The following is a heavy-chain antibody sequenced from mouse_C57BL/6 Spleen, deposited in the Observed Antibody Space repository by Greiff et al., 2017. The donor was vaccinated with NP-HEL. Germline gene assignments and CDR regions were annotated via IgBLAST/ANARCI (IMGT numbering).Heavy chain of an antibody. CDR2: ISSGGDYI. D-gene: IGHD1-1*01. CDR3: TRVYYGSSYFDY. J-gene: IGHJ2*01. CDR1: GFTFSSYA. V-gene: IGHV5-9-1*02. Sequence: EVNVVESGEGLVKPGGSLKLSCAASGFTFSSYAMSWVRQTPEKRLEWVAYISSGGDYIYYADTVKGRFTISRDNARNTLYLQMSSLKSEDTAMYYCTRVYYGSSYFDYWGQGTTLTVSS.